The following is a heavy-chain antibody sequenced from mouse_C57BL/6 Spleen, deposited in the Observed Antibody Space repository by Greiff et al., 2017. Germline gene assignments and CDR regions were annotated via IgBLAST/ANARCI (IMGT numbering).Heavy chain of an antibody. V-gene: IGHV1-80*01. CDR2: IYPGDGDT. Sequence: QVQLQQSGAELVKPGASVKISCKASGYAFSSYWMNWVKQRPGKGLEWIGQIYPGDGDTNYNGKFKGMATLTADKSSSTAYMQLSSLTSEDSAVYFCARGGTTAPFDYWGQGTTLTVSS. D-gene: IGHD1-2*01. CDR1: GYAFSSYW. J-gene: IGHJ2*01. CDR3: ARGGTTAPFDY.